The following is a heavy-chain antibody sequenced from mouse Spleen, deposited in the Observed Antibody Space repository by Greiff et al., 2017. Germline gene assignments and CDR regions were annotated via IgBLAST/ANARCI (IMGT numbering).Heavy chain of an antibody. CDR1: GYTFTDYN. J-gene: IGHJ1*01. CDR3: ELIYGSSYWYFDV. CDR2: INPNNGGT. V-gene: IGHV1-22*01. D-gene: IGHD1-1*01. Sequence: VQLQQSGPELVKPGASVKMSCKASGYTFTDYNMHWVKQSHGKSLEWIGYINPNNGGTSYNQKFKGKATLTVNKSSSTAYMELRSLTSEDSAVYYCELIYGSSYWYFDVWGAGTTVTVSS.